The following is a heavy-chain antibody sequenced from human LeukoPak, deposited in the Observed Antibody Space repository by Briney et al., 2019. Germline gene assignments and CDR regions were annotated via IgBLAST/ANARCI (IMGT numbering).Heavy chain of an antibody. CDR2: ISSSGSTI. V-gene: IGHV3-48*03. CDR3: AKDWGWDILTGPQDY. D-gene: IGHD3-9*01. J-gene: IGHJ4*02. CDR1: GFTFSSYE. Sequence: GGSLRLSCAASGFTFSSYEMTWVRQAPGKGLEWVSYISSSGSTIYYADSVKGRFTISRDNAKNSLYLQMNSLRAEDTALYYCAKDWGWDILTGPQDYWGQGTLVTVSS.